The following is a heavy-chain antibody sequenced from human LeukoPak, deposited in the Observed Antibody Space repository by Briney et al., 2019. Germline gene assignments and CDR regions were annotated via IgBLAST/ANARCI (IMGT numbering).Heavy chain of an antibody. Sequence: SETLSLTCAIYDGSFSGYYWSWIRQPPGKGLEWIGEINHSASTNYNPSLKSRVTISVDTSKNQFSLKLSSVTAADTAVYYCARGGVGATTMPDWYFDLWGRGTLVTVSS. CDR2: INHSAST. CDR3: ARGGVGATTMPDWYFDL. CDR1: DGSFSGYY. J-gene: IGHJ2*01. V-gene: IGHV4-34*01. D-gene: IGHD1-26*01.